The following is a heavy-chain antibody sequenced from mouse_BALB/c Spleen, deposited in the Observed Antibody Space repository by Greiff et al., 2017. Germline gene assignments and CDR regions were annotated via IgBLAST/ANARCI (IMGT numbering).Heavy chain of an antibody. V-gene: IGHV2-9-2*01. Sequence: VQRVESGPGLVAPSQSLSITCTVSGFSLTSYDISWIRQPPGKGLEWLGVIWTGGGTNYNSAFMSRLSISKDNSKSQVFLKMNSLQTDDTAIYYCVRDRGYGFAYWGQGTLVTVSA. J-gene: IGHJ3*01. CDR2: IWTGGGT. D-gene: IGHD2-14*01. CDR3: VRDRGYGFAY. CDR1: GFSLTSYD.